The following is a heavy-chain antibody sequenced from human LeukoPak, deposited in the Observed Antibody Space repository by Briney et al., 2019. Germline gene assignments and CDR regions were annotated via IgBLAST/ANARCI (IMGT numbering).Heavy chain of an antibody. D-gene: IGHD3-9*01. CDR3: ATREEVRYFDWWTFDY. V-gene: IGHV7-4-1*02. Sequence: ASVKVSCKASGYTFTTYAMNWVRQAPGQGLEWMGWINTNTGNPTYAQGFTGRFVFSLDTSVSTAYLQISSLKAEDTAVYYCATREEVRYFDWWTFDYWGQGTLVTVSS. J-gene: IGHJ4*02. CDR2: INTNTGNP. CDR1: GYTFTTYA.